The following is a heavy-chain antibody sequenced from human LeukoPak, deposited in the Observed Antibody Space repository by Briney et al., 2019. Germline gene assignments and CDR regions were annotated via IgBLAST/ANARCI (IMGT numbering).Heavy chain of an antibody. J-gene: IGHJ4*02. CDR3: AVTIAVGY. CDR1: GFNFSGYW. D-gene: IGHD6-19*01. CDR2: IKEDGSET. V-gene: IGHV3-7*01. Sequence: GGSLRLSCAASGFNFSGYWMTWVRQAPGKGLEWVANIKEDGSETHYVDSVKGRFTISRDNAKNSLYLEMNTLRLEDTAVYYCAVTIAVGYWGQGSLVTVSS.